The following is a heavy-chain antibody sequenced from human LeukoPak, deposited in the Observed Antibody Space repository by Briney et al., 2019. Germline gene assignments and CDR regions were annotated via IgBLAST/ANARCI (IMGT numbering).Heavy chain of an antibody. CDR3: AREITIFGVKDAFDI. D-gene: IGHD3-3*01. V-gene: IGHV3-74*01. Sequence: GGSLRLSCAASGFTLSNYWMHWVRQAPGKGLVWVSRIKTDGVTTNYADSVKGRFTISRDNAKNTLYLQMNSLRAEDTAVYYCAREITIFGVKDAFDIWGQGTMVTVSS. J-gene: IGHJ3*02. CDR2: IKTDGVTT. CDR1: GFTLSNYW.